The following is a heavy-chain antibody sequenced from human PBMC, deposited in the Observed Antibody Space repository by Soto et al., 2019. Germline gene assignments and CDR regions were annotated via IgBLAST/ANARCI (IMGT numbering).Heavy chain of an antibody. J-gene: IGHJ2*01. V-gene: IGHV4-31*03. D-gene: IGHD3-22*01. CDR3: ARGGYYDPQYFDL. CDR1: GGSISSGGYY. Sequence: QVQLQESGPGLVKPSQTLSLTCTVSGGSISSGGYYWSWIRQHPGKGLEWIGYIYYSGGTYYNPSLKSRVTISVDTSKNQFSLKLSSVTAADTAVYYCARGGYYDPQYFDLWGRGTLVTVSS. CDR2: IYYSGGT.